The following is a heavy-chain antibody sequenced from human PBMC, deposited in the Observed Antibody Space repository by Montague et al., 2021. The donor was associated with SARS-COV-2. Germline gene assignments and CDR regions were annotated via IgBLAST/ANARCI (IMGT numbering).Heavy chain of an antibody. V-gene: IGHV4-34*01. Sequence: SAPLSLTCAVYGGSFSGYYWSWIRQPPGKGLEWIGEINHSGSTNYNPSLKSRVTISVDTSKNQFSLKLSSVTAADTAVYYCARGSSFVTIFGVVITDPLFDYWGQGTLVTVSS. CDR2: INHSGST. CDR3: ARGSSFVTIFGVVITDPLFDY. CDR1: GGSFSGYY. J-gene: IGHJ4*02. D-gene: IGHD3-3*01.